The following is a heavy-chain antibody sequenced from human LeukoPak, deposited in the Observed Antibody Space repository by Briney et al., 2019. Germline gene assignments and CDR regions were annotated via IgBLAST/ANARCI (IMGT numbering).Heavy chain of an antibody. CDR3: ARVVSPAMGGTRYYFDY. D-gene: IGHD1-26*01. Sequence: SETLSLTCTVSGGPISSYYWTWIRQPPGKGLEWIGYINYIGITSYSPSLKSRVTISVDTSKNQFSLKLSSVTVADTAVYYCARVVSPAMGGTRYYFDYWGQGTLVTVSS. J-gene: IGHJ4*02. CDR1: GGPISSYY. V-gene: IGHV4-59*01. CDR2: INYIGIT.